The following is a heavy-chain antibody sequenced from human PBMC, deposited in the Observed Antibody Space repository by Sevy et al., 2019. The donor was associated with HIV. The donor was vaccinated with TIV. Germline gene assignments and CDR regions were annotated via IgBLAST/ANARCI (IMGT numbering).Heavy chain of an antibody. CDR1: GFIFSDYY. V-gene: IGHV3-11*01. CDR2: ISGSGIT. J-gene: IGHJ4*02. D-gene: IGHD1-26*01. CDR3: ARVYSGYYNS. Sequence: GGSLRLSCSGSGFIFSDYYMSWIRQAPGRGLEWVSYISGSGITYYADSVEGRFTISRDNARNSLYLQMNSLRADDTAVYYCARVYSGYYNSWGQGTLVTVSS.